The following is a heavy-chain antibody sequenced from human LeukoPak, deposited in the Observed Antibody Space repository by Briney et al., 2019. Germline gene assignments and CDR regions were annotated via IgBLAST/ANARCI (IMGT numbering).Heavy chain of an antibody. CDR3: ARDAASYSSGWYYDY. CDR1: GFTFSSYA. Sequence: GGSLRLSCAASGFTFSSYAMTWVRQAPGKGLGWVSAIGDYGSSTYYADSVKGRFTISRDNSRNTLYLQMDSLRAEDTAVYYCARDAASYSSGWYYDYWGQGTLVTVSS. CDR2: IGDYGSST. D-gene: IGHD6-19*01. V-gene: IGHV3-23*01. J-gene: IGHJ4*02.